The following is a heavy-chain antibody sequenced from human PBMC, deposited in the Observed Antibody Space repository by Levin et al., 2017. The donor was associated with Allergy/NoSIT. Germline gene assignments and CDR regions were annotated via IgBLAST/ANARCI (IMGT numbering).Heavy chain of an antibody. V-gene: IGHV3-23*01. Sequence: GESLKISCEASGFTFSNYAMSWVRQAPGKGLEWVSGISGSGTTTYSADSVKGRVAISRDRSKNTLFLQLNSLRAEDTAVDYCARGSGPDTSAWYGFDYWGQGTLVTVSS. CDR2: ISGSGTTT. CDR1: GFTFSNYA. CDR3: ARGSGPDTSAWYGFDY. D-gene: IGHD6-19*01. J-gene: IGHJ4*02.